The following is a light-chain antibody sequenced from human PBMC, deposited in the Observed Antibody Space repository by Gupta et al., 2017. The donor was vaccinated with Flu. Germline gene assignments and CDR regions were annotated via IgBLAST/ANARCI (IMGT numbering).Light chain of an antibody. V-gene: IGLV1-40*01. CDR1: SSNIGACYD. Sequence: QSVLPQPPSVSAAPGQRVTISCTGSSSNIGACYDVHWYQQHPGTSPKLLNYGNSIRPSGVPNRFSGSKSGTSASLAITGLQAEDEADYYCQSYDSSLSGVVFGIGTKLTVL. CDR2: GNS. J-gene: IGLJ2*01. CDR3: QSYDSSLSGVV.